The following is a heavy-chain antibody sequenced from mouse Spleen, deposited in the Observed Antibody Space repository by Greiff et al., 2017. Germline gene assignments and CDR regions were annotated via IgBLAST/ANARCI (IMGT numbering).Heavy chain of an antibody. J-gene: IGHJ4*01. Sequence: VQLQQSGAELVKPGASVKLSCTASGFNIKDYYMHWVKQRTEQGLEWIGRIDPEDGETKYAPTFQGKATITADTSSNTAYLQLSSLTSEDTAVYYCAPYYAMDYWGQGTSVTVSS. CDR3: APYYAMDY. CDR1: GFNIKDYY. V-gene: IGHV14-2*01. CDR2: IDPEDGET.